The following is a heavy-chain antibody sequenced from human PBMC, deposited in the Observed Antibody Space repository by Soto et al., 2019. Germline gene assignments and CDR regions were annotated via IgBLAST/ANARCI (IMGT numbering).Heavy chain of an antibody. CDR2: ISSSAYT. CDR1: GFPFSDYY. J-gene: IGHJ4*02. Sequence: GGSLRLSCAASGFPFSDYYMSWIRQAPGEGLEWISYISSSAYTIYADSVKGRFTISRDNAKNSLFLQMTSLRVEDTAVYYCARNFDSGGYYSDYWGQGTLVTVPQ. D-gene: IGHD3-22*01. CDR3: ARNFDSGGYYSDY. V-gene: IGHV3-11*06.